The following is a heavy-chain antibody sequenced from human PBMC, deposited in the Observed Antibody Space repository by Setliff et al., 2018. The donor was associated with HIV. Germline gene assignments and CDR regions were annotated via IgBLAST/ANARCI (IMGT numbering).Heavy chain of an antibody. CDR1: GGTFSSYA. Sequence: SVKVSCKASGGTFSSYAISWVRQAPGQGLEWMGGIIPILGIANYAQKFQGRVTITADKSTSTAYMELSSLRPEDTAVYYCARVGPVGGGWANYYYYGVDVWGQGTTVTVSS. CDR2: IIPILGIA. V-gene: IGHV1-69*10. CDR3: ARVGPVGGGWANYYYYGVDV. D-gene: IGHD3-16*01. J-gene: IGHJ6*02.